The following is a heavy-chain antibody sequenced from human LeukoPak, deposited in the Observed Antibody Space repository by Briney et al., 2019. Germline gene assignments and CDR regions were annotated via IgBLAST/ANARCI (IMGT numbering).Heavy chain of an antibody. D-gene: IGHD6-19*01. J-gene: IGHJ4*02. V-gene: IGHV3-74*01. CDR2: INSDGSST. Sequence: PGGSLRLSCAASGFTFSSYWMHWVRQAPGKGLVWVSRINSDGSSTSYADSVKGRFTISRDNAKNTLYLQMNSLRAEDTAVYYCARVGGSIAVAPEPDYWGQGTLVTVSS. CDR3: ARVGGSIAVAPEPDY. CDR1: GFTFSSYW.